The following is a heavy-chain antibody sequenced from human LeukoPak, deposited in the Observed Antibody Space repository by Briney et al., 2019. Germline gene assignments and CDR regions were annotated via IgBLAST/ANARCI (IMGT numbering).Heavy chain of an antibody. CDR2: IYYSGST. D-gene: IGHD2-21*01. V-gene: IGHV4-59*02. J-gene: IGHJ4*02. CDR1: CASVSSYY. CDR3: PRVYPAKRGLWSALDY. Sequence: SSETLSLTCTVSCASVSSYYWSWIRQPPGKGLEWIGYIYYSGSTNYNPSLKSRVTISVDTSKNQFSLKLSSVTAADTAVYYCPRVYPAKRGLWSALDYWGQGTLVTVSS.